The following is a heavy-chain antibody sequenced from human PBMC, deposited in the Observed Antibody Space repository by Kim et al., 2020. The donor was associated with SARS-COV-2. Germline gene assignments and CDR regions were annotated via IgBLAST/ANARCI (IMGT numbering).Heavy chain of an antibody. CDR1: GFTFSSYW. CDR3: ARELYYDFWSGYYTTRKGWFDP. D-gene: IGHD3-3*01. CDR2: IKQDGSEK. Sequence: GGSLRLSCAASGFTFSSYWMSWVRQAPGKGLEWVANIKQDGSEKYYVDSVKGRFTISRDNAKNSLYLQMNSLRAEDTAVYYCARELYYDFWSGYYTTRKGWFDPWGQGTLVTVSS. J-gene: IGHJ5*02. V-gene: IGHV3-7*03.